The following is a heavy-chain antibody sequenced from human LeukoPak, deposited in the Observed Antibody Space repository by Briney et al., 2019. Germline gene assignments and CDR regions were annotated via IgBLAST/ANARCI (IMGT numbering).Heavy chain of an antibody. Sequence: SETLSLTCTVSGGSISSYYWSWIRQPAGKGLEWIGRIYTSGSTNYNPSLKSRVTMSVDTSKNQFSLKLSSVTAADTAVYYCARGKRSASSSHDRAFDIWGQGTTVTVSS. D-gene: IGHD6-13*01. CDR2: IYTSGST. V-gene: IGHV4-4*07. CDR3: ARGKRSASSSHDRAFDI. CDR1: GGSISSYY. J-gene: IGHJ3*02.